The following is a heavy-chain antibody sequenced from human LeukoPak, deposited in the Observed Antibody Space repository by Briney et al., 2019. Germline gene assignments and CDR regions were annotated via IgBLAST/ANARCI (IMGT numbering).Heavy chain of an antibody. CDR2: IGRDGRA. Sequence: GGSLRLSCAASGLTFSTNAINWVRPAPGKRLWVVAGIGRDGRARYTESVRGRFPISRDNSKNTLYLQRNSLRAEDTSIYYCAVHLYNRSGIDYWGQGTVLPVSS. D-gene: IGHD3-22*01. V-gene: IGHV3-23*01. CDR1: GLTFSTNA. CDR3: AVHLYNRSGIDY. J-gene: IGHJ4*02.